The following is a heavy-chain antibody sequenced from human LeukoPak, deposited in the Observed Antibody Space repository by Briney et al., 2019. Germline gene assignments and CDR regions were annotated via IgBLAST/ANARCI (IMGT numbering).Heavy chain of an antibody. D-gene: IGHD3-10*01. CDR1: GYTISSGYY. CDR2: MYHSGTT. V-gene: IGHV4-38-2*02. CDR3: VRGPLLWFAELRFDL. Sequence: PSEXLSLTCTVSGYTISSGYYWGWIRQPPGKGLEWIGSMYHSGTTYYNASLKRGATISVERTKNKICVKMNSMTAPDTAVYYCVRGPLLWFAELRFDLWGQGTLVTVSS. J-gene: IGHJ5*02.